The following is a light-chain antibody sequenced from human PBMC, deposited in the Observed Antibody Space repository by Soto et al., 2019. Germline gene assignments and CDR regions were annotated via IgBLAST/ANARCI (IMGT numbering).Light chain of an antibody. CDR1: SSDVGGYNY. Sequence: QSALTQPASVSGSPGQSITISCTGTSSDVGGYNYVSWYQQHPGKAPKLMIYEVSNRPSGVSNRFFGSKSGNTASLTISGLQAEDEADYYCSSYTSSSTLDVFGTGTKAPS. V-gene: IGLV2-14*01. CDR3: SSYTSSSTLDV. J-gene: IGLJ1*01. CDR2: EVS.